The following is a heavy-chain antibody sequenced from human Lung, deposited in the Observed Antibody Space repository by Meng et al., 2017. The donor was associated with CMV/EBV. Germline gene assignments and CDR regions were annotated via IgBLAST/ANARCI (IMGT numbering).Heavy chain of an antibody. J-gene: IGHJ6*02. D-gene: IGHD6-6*01. V-gene: IGHV4-59*11. CDR2: IWHSGGA. Sequence: LSCSVSGDSITNHHWAWIRQPPGKGLEWVGYIWHSGGATYNTSLKGRVTISLDKSRTQFSLKVNSVTSADTAVYYCGRDASRGIDVWGQGTTVTVSS. CDR1: GDSITNHH. CDR3: GRDASRGIDV.